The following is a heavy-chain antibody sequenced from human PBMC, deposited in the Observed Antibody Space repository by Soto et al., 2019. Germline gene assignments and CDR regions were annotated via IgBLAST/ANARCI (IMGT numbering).Heavy chain of an antibody. Sequence: GESLKISCKASGYSFTNYWLSWVRQMPGKGLEWMARIDPSDSYTFYSPSFQGHVTISADKSISTAYLQWSSLKASDTAIYYCSRQWTSSGSYRFVDHWGQGTLVTVSS. CDR3: SRQWTSSGSYRFVDH. CDR1: GYSFTNYW. V-gene: IGHV5-10-1*01. D-gene: IGHD1-26*01. CDR2: IDPSDSYT. J-gene: IGHJ4*02.